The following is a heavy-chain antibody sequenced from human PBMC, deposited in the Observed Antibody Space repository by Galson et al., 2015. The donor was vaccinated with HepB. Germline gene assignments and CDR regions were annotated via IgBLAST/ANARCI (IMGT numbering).Heavy chain of an antibody. J-gene: IGHJ4*02. CDR3: AKDKTYGSGSPYYFDY. V-gene: IGHV3-43D*03. Sequence: LRLSCAASGFTFDDYAMHWVRQAPGKGLEWVSLISRDGGSTYYADSVKGRFTVSRDNSKNSLYLQMNSLRTEDTALYFCAKDKTYGSGSPYYFDYWGQGTLVTVSS. CDR2: ISRDGGST. CDR1: GFTFDDYA. D-gene: IGHD3-10*01.